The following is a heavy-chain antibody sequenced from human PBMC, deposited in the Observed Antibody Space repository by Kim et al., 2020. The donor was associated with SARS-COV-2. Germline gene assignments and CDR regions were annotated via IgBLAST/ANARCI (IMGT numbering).Heavy chain of an antibody. J-gene: IGHJ4*02. V-gene: IGHV4-39*01. CDR2: VYYTGNT. CDR1: GGSISSSGYY. CDR3: ARHFRGIPIRLFGLFQLDY. D-gene: IGHD3-10*02. Sequence: SETLSLTCIVSGGSISSSGYYWNWIRQPPGKGLEWVGNVYYTGNTNYNPSLKSRVTISVDTSKNQFSLKLSSVTAADTAVYYCARHFRGIPIRLFGLFQLDYWVQAGLVTVSS.